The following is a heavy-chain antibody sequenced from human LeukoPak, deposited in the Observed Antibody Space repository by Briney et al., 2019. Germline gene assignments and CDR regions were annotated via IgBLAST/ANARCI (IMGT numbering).Heavy chain of an antibody. J-gene: IGHJ4*02. Sequence: GGSLRLSCAASGFTVSINYMSWVRQAPGKGLEWVSVIYSGGNTYYADSVKGRFAISRDNSKNTVYLQMNSLRAEDTAVYYCARGETSSYDYWGQGTLVTVSS. D-gene: IGHD2-2*01. CDR1: GFTVSINY. CDR3: ARGETSSYDY. CDR2: IYSGGNT. V-gene: IGHV3-53*01.